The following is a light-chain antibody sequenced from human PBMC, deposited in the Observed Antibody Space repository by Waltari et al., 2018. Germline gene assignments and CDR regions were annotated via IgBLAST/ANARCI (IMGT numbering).Light chain of an antibody. J-gene: IGLJ3*02. Sequence: QSVLTPPPSASGTPGQRVTLSCSGSSSNIGRNTVNWYHQYPGTAPKLLIFNDDHRPSGVPDRFSGSKSGTSASLAISGLQSEDEADYYCAAWDDSLSGPVFGGGTKLTVL. CDR1: SSNIGRNT. CDR3: AAWDDSLSGPV. CDR2: NDD. V-gene: IGLV1-44*01.